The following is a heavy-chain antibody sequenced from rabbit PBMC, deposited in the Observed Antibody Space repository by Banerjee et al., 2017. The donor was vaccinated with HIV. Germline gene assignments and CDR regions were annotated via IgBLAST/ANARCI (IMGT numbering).Heavy chain of an antibody. CDR3: ARDLAGVIGWNFGL. D-gene: IGHD4-1*01. Sequence: QEQLVESGGGLVQPGASLTLTCTASGFTFSSSYYMSWVRQAPGKGLEWIGCIDSSGSTYYASWVNGRFTISRSTSLNTVDLKMTSLTAADTATYFCARDLAGVIGWNFGLWGPGTLVTVS. V-gene: IGHV1S43*01. J-gene: IGHJ4*01. CDR2: IDSSGST. CDR1: GFTFSSSYY.